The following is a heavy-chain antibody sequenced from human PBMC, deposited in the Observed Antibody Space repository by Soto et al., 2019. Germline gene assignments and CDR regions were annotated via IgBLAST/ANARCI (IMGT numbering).Heavy chain of an antibody. V-gene: IGHV4-30-4*01. D-gene: IGHD3-10*01. J-gene: IGHJ6*02. CDR2: IFHSGST. CDR1: GGSINSGDYY. Sequence: TLCLTCTVSGGSINSGDYYWTWVRQPPGKGLEWIGNIFHSGSTYYTPSLQSRVTISLDTSKNHFSLKLSSVTPADTAVYYCARDRYYGSGTYYNFYSGMDVWGQGTTVTVSS. CDR3: ARDRYYGSGTYYNFYSGMDV.